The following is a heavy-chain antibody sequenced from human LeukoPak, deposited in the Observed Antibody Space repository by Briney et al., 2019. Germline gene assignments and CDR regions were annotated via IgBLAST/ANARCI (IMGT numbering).Heavy chain of an antibody. CDR2: ISWNSVTI. V-gene: IGHV3-9*01. J-gene: IGHJ2*01. Sequence: PGGSLRLSCXAXGXAFDDYAMHWVRQAPGKGLEWVSSISWNSVTIGYADSVKGRFTISRDNAKNSLYLQMNSLRGEDTAFYYCAKDTDSSGWYGWHFDLWGRGTLVIVSS. D-gene: IGHD6-19*01. CDR3: AKDTDSSGWYGWHFDL. CDR1: GXAFDDYA.